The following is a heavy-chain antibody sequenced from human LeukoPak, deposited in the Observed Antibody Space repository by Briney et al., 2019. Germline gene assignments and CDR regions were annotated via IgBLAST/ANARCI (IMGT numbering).Heavy chain of an antibody. CDR2: IYSGGST. CDR3: ARVMGSGWYFDY. Sequence: GDSLRLSCAASGFTVSSNYMSWVRQAPGKGLEWVSVIYSGGSTYYADSVKGRFTISRDNSKNTLYLQMNSLRAEDTAVYYCARVMGSGWYFDYWGERTLGTVSS. V-gene: IGHV3-53*01. CDR1: GFTVSSNY. J-gene: IGHJ4*02. D-gene: IGHD6-19*01.